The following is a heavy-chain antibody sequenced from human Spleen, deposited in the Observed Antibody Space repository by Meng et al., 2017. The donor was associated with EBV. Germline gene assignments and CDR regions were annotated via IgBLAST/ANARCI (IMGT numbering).Heavy chain of an antibody. D-gene: IGHD3-10*01. CDR1: GGIYNSDA. CDR3: ASESGRGYTPDY. CDR2: LIPMFGAP. J-gene: IGHJ4*02. Sequence: VHCVQSVSGVKKPGSSVKVSCKTSGGIYNSDAISWVRQAPGQGLEWLGGLIPMFGAPNYAQRFQDRVTIIADASTSTHYMELSSLRFEDTALYYCASESGRGYTPDYWGQGTLVTVSS. V-gene: IGHV1-69*01.